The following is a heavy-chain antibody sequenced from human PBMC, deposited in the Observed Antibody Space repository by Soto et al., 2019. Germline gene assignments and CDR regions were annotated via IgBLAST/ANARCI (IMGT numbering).Heavy chain of an antibody. CDR3: AKDFKSWFGELKYNNWFDP. V-gene: IGHV3-48*01. D-gene: IGHD3-10*01. CDR1: GLTFSDYG. J-gene: IGHJ5*02. Sequence: EVLLVESGGGLVQTGGSLRLSCEIFGLTFSDYGVNWMRQAPGKGLEWVAHISSGGDDLRYGDSVRGRFTISRDNARRSLYLQMTTLGVEDTADYYCAKDFKSWFGELKYNNWFDPWGQGTLVTVSS. CDR2: ISSGGDDL.